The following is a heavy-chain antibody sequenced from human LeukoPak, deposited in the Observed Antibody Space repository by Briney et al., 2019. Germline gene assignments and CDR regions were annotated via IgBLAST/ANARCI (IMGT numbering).Heavy chain of an antibody. CDR1: GFTFNDAW. J-gene: IGHJ3*01. D-gene: IGHD1-26*01. Sequence: GGSLRLSCAGSGTSGTSGFTFNDAWMHWVRQAPGKGLEWLGRIRSYTSGGTANYAAPVRGRFIISRDDSKKTVYLQMSRLKTEDTAMYYCTSGEMSAFDFWGQGTMVTVSS. CDR2: IRSYTSGGTA. CDR3: TSGEMSAFDF. V-gene: IGHV3-15*01.